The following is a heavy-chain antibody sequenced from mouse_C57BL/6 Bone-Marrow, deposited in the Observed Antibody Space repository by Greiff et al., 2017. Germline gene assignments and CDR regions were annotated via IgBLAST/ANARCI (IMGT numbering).Heavy chain of an antibody. Sequence: QVQLQQPGAELVKPGASVKMSCKASGYTFTSYWITWVKQRPGQGLEWIGDIYPGSGSTNYNEKFKSKATLTVDTSSSTAYMQLSSLTSEDSAVYYCARERVYYDYHWYFDVWGRGTTVTVSS. V-gene: IGHV1-55*01. CDR3: ARERVYYDYHWYFDV. J-gene: IGHJ1*03. D-gene: IGHD2-4*01. CDR1: GYTFTSYW. CDR2: IYPGSGST.